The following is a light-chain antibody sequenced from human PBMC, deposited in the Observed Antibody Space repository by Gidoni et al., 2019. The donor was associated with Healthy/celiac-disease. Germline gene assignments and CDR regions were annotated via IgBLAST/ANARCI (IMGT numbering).Light chain of an antibody. Sequence: EIVLTQSPATLSLSPGERATLSCRASQSVSSYFAWYKQKPGQAPMLLIYDASNRATGIPARFSGSGSGTDFTLTISSLEPEDFAVYYCQQRSNWAWTFGQGTKVEIK. CDR3: QQRSNWAWT. V-gene: IGKV3-11*01. CDR1: QSVSSY. J-gene: IGKJ1*01. CDR2: DAS.